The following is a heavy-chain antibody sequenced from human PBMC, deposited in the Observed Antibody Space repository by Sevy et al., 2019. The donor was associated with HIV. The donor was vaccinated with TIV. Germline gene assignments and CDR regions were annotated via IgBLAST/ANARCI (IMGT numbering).Heavy chain of an antibody. D-gene: IGHD6-13*01. V-gene: IGHV3-48*03. CDR2: ISTSGSII. CDR1: GVTLGDYD. Sequence: GGSLRLSCTVSGVTLGDYDMSWVRQAPGKGLEWVSHISTSGSIIHYEDSVKGRFTISRDNAKNSLYLQMNSLRAEDTAVYYCAREDGSRQYFQYWGQGTLVTVSS. J-gene: IGHJ1*01. CDR3: AREDGSRQYFQY.